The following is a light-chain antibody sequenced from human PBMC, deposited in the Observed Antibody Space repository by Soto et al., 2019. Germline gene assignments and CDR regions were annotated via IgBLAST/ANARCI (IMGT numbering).Light chain of an antibody. CDR1: SSDIGIYNY. Sequence: QSALTQPASVSGSPGQSITISCTGTSSDIGIYNYVSWYRQHPGKAPKLMTYDVSNRPSGVSNRFSGSKSGDTASLTISGLQAEDEADYYCSSYTSSSTYVFGTGTKLTVL. J-gene: IGLJ1*01. CDR2: DVS. CDR3: SSYTSSSTYV. V-gene: IGLV2-14*01.